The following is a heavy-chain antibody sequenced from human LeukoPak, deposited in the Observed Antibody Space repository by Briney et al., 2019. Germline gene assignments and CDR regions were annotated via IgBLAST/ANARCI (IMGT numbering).Heavy chain of an antibody. D-gene: IGHD3-9*01. V-gene: IGHV3-23*01. CDR1: GFTFSSYA. J-gene: IGHJ4*02. CDR2: ISGSGGST. Sequence: GGSLRLSCAASGFTFSSYAMNWVRQAPGKGLEWVSAISGSGGSTYYADSVKGRFTISRDNSKNTLYLQMNSLRAEGTAVYYCAKDVNDILTGPPDYWGQGTLVTVSS. CDR3: AKDVNDILTGPPDY.